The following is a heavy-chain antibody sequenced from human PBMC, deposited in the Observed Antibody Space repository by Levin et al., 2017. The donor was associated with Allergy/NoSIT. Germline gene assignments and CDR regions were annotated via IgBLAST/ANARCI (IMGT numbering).Heavy chain of an antibody. D-gene: IGHD2-21*01. J-gene: IGHJ5*02. V-gene: IGHV4-30-4*01. CDR3: ARGVVVVPSAHVQNWFDP. Sequence: LRLSCSVSGDSISSGDFFWSWMRQPPGKGLEWIAYISNSGTTSYNPSLKSRLNILLDTAKNQFSLNLKSVTAADTAVYFCARGVVVVPSAHVQNWFDPWGQGTLVTVSS. CDR2: ISNSGTT. CDR1: GDSISSGDFF.